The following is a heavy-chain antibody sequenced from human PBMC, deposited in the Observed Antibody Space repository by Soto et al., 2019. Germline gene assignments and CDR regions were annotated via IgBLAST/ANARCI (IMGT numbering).Heavy chain of an antibody. CDR3: ARPIPALGADV. CDR1: GYSFTSYW. J-gene: IGHJ6*02. CDR2: IYPGDSDT. Sequence: PGESLKISCKGSGYSFTSYWIGWVRQMPGKGLDWMGIIYPGDSDTRYSPSFQGQVTISAXXXIXXXYXQXXXLXASDTAMYYCARPIPALGADVWGQGTTVTVSS. V-gene: IGHV5-51*01. D-gene: IGHD4-17*01.